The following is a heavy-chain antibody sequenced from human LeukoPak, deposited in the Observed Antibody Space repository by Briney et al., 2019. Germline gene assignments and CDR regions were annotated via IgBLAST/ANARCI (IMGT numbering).Heavy chain of an antibody. CDR2: IYYSGST. V-gene: IGHV4-59*01. CDR1: GGSISSYY. CDR3: ARARVGATNAFDT. J-gene: IGHJ3*02. D-gene: IGHD1-26*01. Sequence: PSETLSLTCTVSGGSISSYYWSWIRQPPGKGLEWIGYIYYSGSTNYNPSLKSRVTISVDTSKNQFSLKLSSVTAADTAVYYCARARVGATNAFDTWGQGTMVTVS.